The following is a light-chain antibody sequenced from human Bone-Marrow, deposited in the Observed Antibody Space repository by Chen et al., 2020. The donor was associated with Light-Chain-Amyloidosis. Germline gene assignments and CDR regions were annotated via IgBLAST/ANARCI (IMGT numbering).Light chain of an antibody. CDR1: QSLLHSNGYNY. J-gene: IGKJ2*01. CDR2: LGS. Sequence: DIVMPQSPLSLPVTPGDPASISCRSSQSLLHSNGYNYLDWYLQKPGQSPQLLIYLGSNRASGVPDRFSGSGSGTDFTLKISRVEAEDVGVYYCMQALQTPYTFGQGTKLEIK. V-gene: IGKV2-28*01. CDR3: MQALQTPYT.